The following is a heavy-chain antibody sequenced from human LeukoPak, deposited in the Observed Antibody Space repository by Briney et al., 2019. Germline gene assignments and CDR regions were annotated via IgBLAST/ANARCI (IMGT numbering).Heavy chain of an antibody. CDR2: ISSSSSTI. CDR3: ARDISYDSSGYYNCYYGMDV. D-gene: IGHD3-22*01. Sequence: PGGSLRLSCAASGFTFSSYSMNWVRQAPGKGLEWVSYISSSSSTIYYADSVKGRLTISRDNAKNSLYLQMNSLRAEDTAVYYCARDISYDSSGYYNCYYGMDVWGQGTTVTVSS. J-gene: IGHJ6*02. V-gene: IGHV3-48*04. CDR1: GFTFSSYS.